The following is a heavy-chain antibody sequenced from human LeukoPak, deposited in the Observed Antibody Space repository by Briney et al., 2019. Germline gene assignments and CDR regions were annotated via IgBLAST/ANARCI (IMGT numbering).Heavy chain of an antibody. V-gene: IGHV3-74*01. J-gene: IGHJ4*02. CDR1: GFTFSKYW. Sequence: GGSLRLSCAASGFTFSKYWMHWVRQAPGKGLVWVSRIKTDGSYTNYADSVKGRFTISRDNAKNTLYLQMNSLRADDTAVYYCAGGDSRYSRQWGQGTLVTVSS. CDR2: IKTDGSYT. CDR3: AGGDSRYSRQ. D-gene: IGHD3-22*01.